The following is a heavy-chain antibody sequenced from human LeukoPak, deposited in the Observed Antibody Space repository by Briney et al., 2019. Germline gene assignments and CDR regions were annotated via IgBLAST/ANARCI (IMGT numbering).Heavy chain of an antibody. J-gene: IGHJ6*02. D-gene: IGHD2-21*02. CDR1: GGSISSGGYY. V-gene: IGHV4-31*03. Sequence: SQTLSLTCTVSGGSISSGGYYWSWIRQHPGKGLEWIGYIYYSGSTYYNPSLKSRVTISVDTSKNQFSLKLSSVTAADTAVYYCAREPRDLYYYYGMDVWGQGTTVTVSS. CDR2: IYYSGST. CDR3: AREPRDLYYYYGMDV.